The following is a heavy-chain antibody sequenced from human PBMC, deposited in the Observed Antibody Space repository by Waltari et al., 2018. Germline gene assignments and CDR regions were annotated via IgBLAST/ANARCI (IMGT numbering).Heavy chain of an antibody. CDR3: ARPLGYCSSTSCGWFDP. Sequence: QVQLVESGGGVVQPGRSLRLSCAASGFTFSSYAMHWVRQAPGKGLEWVAVISYDGSNKEYADSVKGRFTISRDNSKNTLYLQMNSLRAEDTAVYYGARPLGYCSSTSCGWFDPWGQGTLVTVSS. CDR2: ISYDGSNK. CDR1: GFTFSSYA. J-gene: IGHJ5*02. V-gene: IGHV3-30-3*01. D-gene: IGHD2-2*01.